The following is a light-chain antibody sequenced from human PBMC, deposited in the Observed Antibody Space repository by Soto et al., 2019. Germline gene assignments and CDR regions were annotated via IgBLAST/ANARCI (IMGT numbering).Light chain of an antibody. Sequence: QSVLTQPASVSGSPGQSITISCAGTSSDVGVYDFVSWYQQHPGKAPKLLIYDVNNRPAGISNRFSGSKSGNTASLTISGLHAEDAADYYCSSYTASTTRVFGGGTK. CDR2: DVN. CDR1: SSDVGVYDF. CDR3: SSYTASTTRV. V-gene: IGLV2-14*03. J-gene: IGLJ2*01.